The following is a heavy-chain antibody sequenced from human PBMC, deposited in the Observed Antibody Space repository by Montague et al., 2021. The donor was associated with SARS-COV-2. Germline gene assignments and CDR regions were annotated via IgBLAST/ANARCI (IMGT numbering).Heavy chain of an antibody. CDR1: GGSISSYY. V-gene: IGHV4-59*01. J-gene: IGHJ4*02. CDR2: GHYTGST. Sequence: SETLSLTCKVSGGSISSYYCSWIRKSPGKGLEWIGYGHYTGSTKYNHSLKPRASLSLDTPKNHFSLHLISVTAADTAIYFCERARNTCFIANCVNYFDVWGLGALVTVSS. D-gene: IGHD1-1*01. CDR3: ERARNTCFIANCVNYFDV.